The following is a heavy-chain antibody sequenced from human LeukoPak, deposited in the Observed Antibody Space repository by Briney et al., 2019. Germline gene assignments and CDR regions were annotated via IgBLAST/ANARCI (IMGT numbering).Heavy chain of an antibody. J-gene: IGHJ4*02. D-gene: IGHD5-12*01. CDR2: IYYSGST. Sequence: SEPLSLTCTVSGGSISSSSYYWGWIRQPPGKGLEWIGSIYYSGSTYYNPSLKSRVTISVDTSKNQFSLKLSSVTAADTAVYYCASSSGYDDPVGYWGQGTLVTVSS. CDR3: ASSSGYDDPVGY. V-gene: IGHV4-39*01. CDR1: GGSISSSSYY.